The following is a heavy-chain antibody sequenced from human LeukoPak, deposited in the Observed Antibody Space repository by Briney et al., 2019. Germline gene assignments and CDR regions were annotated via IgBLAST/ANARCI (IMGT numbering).Heavy chain of an antibody. J-gene: IGHJ4*02. D-gene: IGHD6-13*01. V-gene: IGHV5-51*01. Sequence: TGESLEISCRASGYSFTTYWIGWVRQTPGKGLEWMGVIFSADSDTRYSPSFQGQVTISADKSTSTAYLQWSSLKASDTAMYYCASVYSSTSWDYWGQGTLVTVSS. CDR2: IFSADSDT. CDR3: ASVYSSTSWDY. CDR1: GYSFTTYW.